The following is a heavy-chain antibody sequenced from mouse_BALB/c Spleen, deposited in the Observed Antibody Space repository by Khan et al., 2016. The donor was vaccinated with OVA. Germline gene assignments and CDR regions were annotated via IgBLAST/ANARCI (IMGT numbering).Heavy chain of an antibody. CDR2: IYPGDGDT. D-gene: IGHD4-1*01. CDR1: GYTFTSYW. CDR3: ARDWDWAMNY. J-gene: IGHJ4*01. Sequence: QVQLKESGAELARPGASVKLSCKASGYTFTSYWMQWVKQRPGQGLEWIGAIYPGDGDTRYTQKFKGKATLTADKSSSTAYMQLSSLASEDSAVYYCARDWDWAMNYWGHGTSVTVSS. V-gene: IGHV1-87*01.